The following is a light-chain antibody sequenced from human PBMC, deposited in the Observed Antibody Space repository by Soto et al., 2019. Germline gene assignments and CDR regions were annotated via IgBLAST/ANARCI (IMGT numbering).Light chain of an antibody. V-gene: IGLV2-23*02. CDR1: TSDVGSYNL. J-gene: IGLJ2*01. Sequence: QSALTQPASVSGSPGQSITISCTGTTSDVGSYNLVSWYQQHPGKAPKLMIYEVNKRPSGVSNRFSGSKSGNTASLTISGLQAADEADYYCCLYGSSKIFGGGTKLTVL. CDR3: CLYGSSKI. CDR2: EVN.